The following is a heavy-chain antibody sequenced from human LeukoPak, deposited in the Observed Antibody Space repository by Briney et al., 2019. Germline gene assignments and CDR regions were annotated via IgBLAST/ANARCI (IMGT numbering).Heavy chain of an antibody. CDR1: GGSISSYY. CDR3: ARGPLYSSSSNSNYFDY. D-gene: IGHD6-6*01. CDR2: IYYSGST. J-gene: IGHJ4*02. V-gene: IGHV4-59*12. Sequence: PSETLSLTCTVSGGSISSYYWSWIRQPPGKGLEWIGYIYYSGSTNYNPSLKSRVTISVDTSKNQFSLKLSSVTAADTAVYYCARGPLYSSSSNSNYFDYWGQGTLVTVSS.